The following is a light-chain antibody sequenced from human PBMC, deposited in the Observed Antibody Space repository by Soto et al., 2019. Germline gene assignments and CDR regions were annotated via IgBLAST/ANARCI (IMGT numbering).Light chain of an antibody. CDR3: QQGST. V-gene: IGKV3-20*01. J-gene: IGKJ2*01. Sequence: EIVLTQSPGTLSLSPGERATLSCRASQSVSSSYLAWYQQKPGQAPRLLIYGASSRATGIPDRFSGSGSGTNFTLTISRLEPEYFEVYYCQQGSTFGQGTKLEI. CDR1: QSVSSSY. CDR2: GAS.